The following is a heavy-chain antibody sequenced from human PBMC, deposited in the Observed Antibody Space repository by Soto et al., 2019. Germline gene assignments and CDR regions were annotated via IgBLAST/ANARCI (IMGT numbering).Heavy chain of an antibody. CDR1: GGSISSYY. CDR3: ASLLLWFGVYYYGMDV. D-gene: IGHD3-10*01. J-gene: IGHJ6*02. V-gene: IGHV4-59*01. CDR2: IYYSGST. Sequence: SETLSLTCTVSGGSISSYYWSWIRQPPGKGLEWIGYIYYSGSTNYNPSLKSRVTISVDTSKNQFSLKLSSVTAADTAVYYCASLLLWFGVYYYGMDVWGQGTTVTVSS.